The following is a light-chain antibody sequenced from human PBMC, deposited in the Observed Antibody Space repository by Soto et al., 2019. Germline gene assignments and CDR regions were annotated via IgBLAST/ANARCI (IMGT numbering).Light chain of an antibody. CDR3: QQYNNWPWT. J-gene: IGKJ1*01. V-gene: IGKV3D-15*01. CDR2: GAS. CDR1: QSVSSN. Sequence: EIVWTQSPATLSVSPGERATLSCRASQSVSSNLAWYQQKPGQAPRLLIYGASSRATGIPDRFSGSGSGTDFTLTISRLEPEDFAVYYCQQYNNWPWTFGQGTKVDIK.